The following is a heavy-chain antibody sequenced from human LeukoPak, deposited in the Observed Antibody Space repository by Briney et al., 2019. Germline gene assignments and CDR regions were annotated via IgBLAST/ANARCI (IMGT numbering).Heavy chain of an antibody. V-gene: IGHV3-48*03. CDR2: ISSSGSTI. J-gene: IGHJ6*03. CDR1: GFTFSSYE. Sequence: GGSLRLSCAASGFTFSSYEMNWVRQAPGKGLEWVSYISSSGSTIYYADSVKGRFTISRDNSKNSLYLQMNSLRTEDTALYYCAKDKPTMVRGVYYYYMDVWGKGTTVTVSS. D-gene: IGHD3-10*01. CDR3: AKDKPTMVRGVYYYYMDV.